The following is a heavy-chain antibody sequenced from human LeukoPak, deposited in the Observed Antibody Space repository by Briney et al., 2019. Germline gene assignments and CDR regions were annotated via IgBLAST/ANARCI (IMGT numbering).Heavy chain of an antibody. CDR2: IYPGDSDT. Sequence: GESLKISCKGSGYSFTSYWIGWVRQVPGKGLEWMGIIYPGDSDTRYSPSFQGQVTISADKSISTAYLQWSSLKASDTAMYYCARANEDYYDSSGYYDNFDYWGQGTLVTVSS. J-gene: IGHJ4*02. CDR3: ARANEDYYDSSGYYDNFDY. D-gene: IGHD3-22*01. V-gene: IGHV5-51*01. CDR1: GYSFTSYW.